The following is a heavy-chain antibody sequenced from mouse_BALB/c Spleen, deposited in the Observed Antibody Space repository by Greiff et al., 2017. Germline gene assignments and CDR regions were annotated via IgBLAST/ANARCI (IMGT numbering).Heavy chain of an antibody. CDR3: ARGGGKDWFAY. Sequence: VQLQQSGPELVKPGASVKISCKASGYTFTDYNMHWVKQSHGKSLEWIGYIYPYNGGTGYNQKFKSKATLTVDNSSSTAYMELLSLTSEDSAVYYCARGGGKDWFAYWGQGTLVTVSA. J-gene: IGHJ3*01. D-gene: IGHD1-1*02. CDR2: IYPYNGGT. CDR1: GYTFTDYN. V-gene: IGHV1S29*02.